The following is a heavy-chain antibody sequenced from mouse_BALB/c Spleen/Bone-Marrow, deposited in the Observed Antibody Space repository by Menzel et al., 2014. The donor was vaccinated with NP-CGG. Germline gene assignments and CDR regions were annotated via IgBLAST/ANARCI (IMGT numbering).Heavy chain of an antibody. CDR3: ARLSYYGRFAY. D-gene: IGHD1-1*01. CDR1: GFDFSRYW. Sequence: EVKLQESGGGLVQPGGCLKLSCAASGFDFSRYWMSWVRQAPGKGLEWIGEINPGSTINYTPSRKDKFIISRDNAKNTLYLQMSKVRSEDTALYYCARLSYYGRFAYWGQGTLVTVSA. CDR2: INPGSTI. V-gene: IGHV4-1*02. J-gene: IGHJ3*01.